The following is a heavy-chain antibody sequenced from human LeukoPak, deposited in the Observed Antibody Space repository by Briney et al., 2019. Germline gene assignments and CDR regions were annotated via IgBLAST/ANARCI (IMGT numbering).Heavy chain of an antibody. J-gene: IGHJ4*02. Sequence: SETLSLTCTVSGGSISSYYWSWIRRPPGEGLEWIGYIYYSGSTNYNPSLKSRVTLSVDTSKSQFSLKLSSVTAADTAVYYCARVGYSGYGYNFDNWGQGTLVTVSS. CDR3: ARVGYSGYGYNFDN. V-gene: IGHV4-59*01. CDR2: IYYSGST. CDR1: GGSISSYY. D-gene: IGHD5-12*01.